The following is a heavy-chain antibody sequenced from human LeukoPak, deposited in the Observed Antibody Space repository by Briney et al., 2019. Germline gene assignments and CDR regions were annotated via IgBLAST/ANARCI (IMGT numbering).Heavy chain of an antibody. CDR1: GYTFIAYY. CDR2: INPNSGGT. CDR3: ARRGSSYYDSREAFDI. J-gene: IGHJ3*02. Sequence: GASVKVSCKASGYTFIAYYMHWVRQAPGQGLERMGRINPNSGGTNYAQKFQGRVTMTRDTSISTAYMELSRLRSDDTAVYYCARRGSSYYDSREAFDIWGQGTMVTVSS. D-gene: IGHD3-22*01. V-gene: IGHV1-2*06.